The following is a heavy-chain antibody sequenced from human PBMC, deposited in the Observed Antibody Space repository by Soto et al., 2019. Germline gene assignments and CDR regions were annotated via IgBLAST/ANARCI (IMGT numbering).Heavy chain of an antibody. J-gene: IGHJ4*02. CDR1: GASINASSNY. D-gene: IGHD2-15*01. Sequence: QVQLQESGPGLVKPSETLSLTCSVSGASINASSNYWGWIRQPPGKGLEWVASIYYSGSTYYNPSLKSRATISLDTTKSQFSLNVRSVTAADTAVYFCARRRMNAFSFSADWGQGILVTVSS. V-gene: IGHV4-39*01. CDR3: ARRRMNAFSFSAD. CDR2: IYYSGST.